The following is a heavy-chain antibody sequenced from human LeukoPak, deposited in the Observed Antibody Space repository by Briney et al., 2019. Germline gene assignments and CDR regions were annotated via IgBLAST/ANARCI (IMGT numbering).Heavy chain of an antibody. CDR2: IYSGGST. D-gene: IGHD2-2*01. J-gene: IGHJ4*02. Sequence: PSETLSLTCAVYGGSFSGYYWSWVRQAPGKGLEWVSVIYSGGSTYYADSVKGRFTISRDNSKNTLYLQMNSLRAEDTAVYYCATLGYCSSTSCYSGFWGQRTLVTVSS. CDR3: ATLGYCSSTSCYSGF. CDR1: GGSFSGYY. V-gene: IGHV3-66*01.